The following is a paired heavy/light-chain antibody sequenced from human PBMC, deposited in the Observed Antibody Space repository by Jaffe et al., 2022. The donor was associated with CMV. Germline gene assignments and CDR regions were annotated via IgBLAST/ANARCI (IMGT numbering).Light chain of an antibody. J-gene: IGKJ2*01. V-gene: IGKV3-11*01. CDR1: QSVSSY. Sequence: EIVLTQSPATLSLSPGERATLSCRASQSVSSYLAWYQQKPGQAPRLLIYDASNRATGIPARFSGSGSGTDFTLTISSLEPEDFAVYYCQQRSNWPQTFGQGTKLEIK. CDR2: DAS. CDR3: QQRSNWPQT.
Heavy chain of an antibody. D-gene: IGHD3-3*01. Sequence: EVQLVESGGGLVKPGGSLRLSCAASGFTFSSYSMNWVRQAPGKGLEWVSSISSSSSYIYYADSVKGRFTISRDNAKNSLYLQMNSLRAEDTAVYYCARDPAVSYDFWSGYLGYYYMDVWGKGTTVTVSS. J-gene: IGHJ6*03. CDR1: GFTFSSYS. V-gene: IGHV3-21*01. CDR2: ISSSSSYI. CDR3: ARDPAVSYDFWSGYLGYYYMDV.